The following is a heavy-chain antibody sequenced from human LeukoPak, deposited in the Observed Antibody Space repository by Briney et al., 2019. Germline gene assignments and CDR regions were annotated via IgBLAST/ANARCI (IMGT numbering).Heavy chain of an antibody. CDR2: INPSGGST. J-gene: IGHJ4*02. CDR3: AREVIVRYSYGYFDY. D-gene: IGHD5-18*01. V-gene: IGHV1-46*01. Sequence: ASVKVSCKASGYTFISYYIHWVRQAPGQGLEWMGIINPSGGSTSYAQKFQGRVTMTRDMSTSTVYMELSSLRSEDTAVYYCAREVIVRYSYGYFDYWGQGTLVTVSS. CDR1: GYTFISYY.